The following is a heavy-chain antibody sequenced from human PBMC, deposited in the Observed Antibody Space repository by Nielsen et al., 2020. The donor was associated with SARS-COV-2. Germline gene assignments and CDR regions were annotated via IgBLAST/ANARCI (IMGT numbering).Heavy chain of an antibody. CDR2: IWYDGRKK. V-gene: IGHV3-33*06. J-gene: IGHJ3*02. D-gene: IGHD5-18*01. Sequence: GESLKISCAASGFTFSSYGMNWVRQAPGKGLEWVAVIWYDGRKKYHADSVKGRFTISRDNSKNTLYLQMNSLRAEDTAVYYCAKDLVFTNTWILDGRDAFDIWGQGTMVTVSS. CDR1: GFTFSSYG. CDR3: AKDLVFTNTWILDGRDAFDI.